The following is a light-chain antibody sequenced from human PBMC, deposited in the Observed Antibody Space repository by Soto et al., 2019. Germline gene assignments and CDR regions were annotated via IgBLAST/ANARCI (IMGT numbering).Light chain of an antibody. CDR3: QQYANFPFT. CDR2: DAS. J-gene: IGKJ3*01. Sequence: DIQMTQSPSSLSASVGDRVTITCQASHDITTYLDWYQQKPGKAPRLLIFDASSLETVVPSRFSGSGSGTDFSFTISGLQPEDFATYYCQQYANFPFTFGRGTKVD. CDR1: HDITTY. V-gene: IGKV1-33*01.